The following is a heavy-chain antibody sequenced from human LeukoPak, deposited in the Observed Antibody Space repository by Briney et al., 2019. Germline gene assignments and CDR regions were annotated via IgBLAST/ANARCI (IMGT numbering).Heavy chain of an antibody. CDR2: IYYSGST. CDR3: ARVYGYNYNSGRYYIGPYYFDY. V-gene: IGHV4-30-4*01. Sequence: PSETLSLTCAVSGGSITTYYWSWIRQPPGKGLEWIGYIYYSGSTYYNPSLKSRVTISVDTSKNQFSLKLSSVTAADTAVYYCARVYGYNYNSGRYYIGPYYFDYWGQGTLVTVSS. CDR1: GGSITTYY. D-gene: IGHD3-10*01. J-gene: IGHJ4*02.